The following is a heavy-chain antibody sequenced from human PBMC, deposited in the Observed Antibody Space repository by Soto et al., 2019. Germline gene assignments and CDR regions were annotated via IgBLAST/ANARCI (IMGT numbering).Heavy chain of an antibody. CDR2: ISGSGGST. D-gene: IGHD2-15*01. J-gene: IGHJ4*02. Sequence: PGGSPRLSCAASGFPFSSYAMSWVRQAPGKGLEWVSAISGSGGSTYYADSVKGRFTISRDNSKNTLYLQMNSLRAEDTAVHYCAKSLSSVVAAEFDYWGQGTLVTVSS. CDR3: AKSLSSVVAAEFDY. CDR1: GFPFSSYA. V-gene: IGHV3-23*01.